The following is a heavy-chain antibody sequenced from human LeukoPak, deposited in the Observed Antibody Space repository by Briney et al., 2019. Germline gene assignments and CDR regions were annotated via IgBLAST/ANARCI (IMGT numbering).Heavy chain of an antibody. Sequence: PGGSLRLSCAASGFSFSIYAMTWVRQAPGNSLEWVSTISGGGTTYYADSVKGRFTISRDNSKNTLYLQMNSLRAEDTAVYYCAKAGGDGYNPYYYYYMDVWGKGTTVTISS. CDR3: AKAGGDGYNPYYYYYMDV. CDR2: ISGGGTT. D-gene: IGHD5-24*01. J-gene: IGHJ6*03. V-gene: IGHV3-23*01. CDR1: GFSFSIYA.